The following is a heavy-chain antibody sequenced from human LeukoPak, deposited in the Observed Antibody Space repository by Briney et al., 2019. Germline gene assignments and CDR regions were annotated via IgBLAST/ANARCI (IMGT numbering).Heavy chain of an antibody. CDR3: AKEKGSGWYEGHAGLIDY. J-gene: IGHJ4*02. Sequence: PSGTLSLTCAVSGGSISSSNWWSWVRQPPGKGLQWIGEIYHSGSTNYNPSLKSRVTISIDKSKNQFSLKLNSVTAADTAVYYCAKEKGSGWYEGHAGLIDYWGQGTLVTVSS. CDR2: IYHSGST. D-gene: IGHD6-19*01. CDR1: GGSISSSNW. V-gene: IGHV4-4*02.